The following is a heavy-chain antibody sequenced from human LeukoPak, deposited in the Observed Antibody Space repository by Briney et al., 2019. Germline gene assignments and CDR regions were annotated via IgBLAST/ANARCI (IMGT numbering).Heavy chain of an antibody. J-gene: IGHJ4*02. V-gene: IGHV1-8*01. CDR3: ARVDMVRGVISTHLDY. Sequence: ASVKVSCKASGYTVTSYDINWVRQATGQGLEWMGWMNPNSGNTGYAQKFQGRVTMTRNTSISTAYMELSSLRSEDTAVYYCARVDMVRGVISTHLDYWGQGTLVTVSS. CDR1: GYTVTSYD. CDR2: MNPNSGNT. D-gene: IGHD3-10*01.